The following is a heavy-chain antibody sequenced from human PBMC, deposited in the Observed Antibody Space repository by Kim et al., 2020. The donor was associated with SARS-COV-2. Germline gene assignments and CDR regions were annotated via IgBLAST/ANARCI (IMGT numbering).Heavy chain of an antibody. CDR1: GFTFSSYA. J-gene: IGHJ6*02. Sequence: GGSLRLSCSASGFTFSSYAMHWVRQAPGKGLEYVSAISSNGGSTYYADSVKGRFTISRDNSKNTLYLQMSSLRAEDTAVYYCVKEYSGSYYAQRRGMDVWGQGTTVTVSS. CDR2: ISSNGGST. CDR3: VKEYSGSYYAQRRGMDV. D-gene: IGHD1-26*01. V-gene: IGHV3-64D*09.